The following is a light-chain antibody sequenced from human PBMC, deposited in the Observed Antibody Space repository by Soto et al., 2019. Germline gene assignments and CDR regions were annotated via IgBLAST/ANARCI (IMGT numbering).Light chain of an antibody. CDR2: EVS. CDR1: NSDVGAYNY. J-gene: IGLJ2*01. V-gene: IGLV2-14*01. Sequence: QSALTQPASVSGSPGQSITISCTGTNSDVGAYNYVSWYQHHPGKAPKLIIYEVSNRPSGVSIRFSGSKSGNTASLTISGLQAEDEADYYCLSYTSSGTLVFGGETKLTVL. CDR3: LSYTSSGTLV.